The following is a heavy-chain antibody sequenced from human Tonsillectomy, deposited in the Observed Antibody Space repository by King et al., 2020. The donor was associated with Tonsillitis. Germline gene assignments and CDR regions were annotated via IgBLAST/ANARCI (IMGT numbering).Heavy chain of an antibody. CDR1: GFTLSSYA. CDR2: ISYDGSNK. CDR3: GRDPIHTYNYWGFGELYYYYGMDV. V-gene: IGHV3-30*04. Sequence: VQLVESGGGVVQPGRSLRLSCAASGFTLSSYAMHWVRQAPGKGLEWVALISYDGSNKYYADSVKGRFTISRENSKNTLYLQMNSLRAEDTAVYYCGRDPIHTYNYWGFGELYYYYGMDVWGQGTTVTVSS. J-gene: IGHJ6*02. D-gene: IGHD3-10*01.